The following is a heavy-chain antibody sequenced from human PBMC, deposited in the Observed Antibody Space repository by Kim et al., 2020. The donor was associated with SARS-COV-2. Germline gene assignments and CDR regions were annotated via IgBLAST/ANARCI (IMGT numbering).Heavy chain of an antibody. D-gene: IGHD3-10*01. CDR3: TPRVTMVRGVDY. Sequence: DYAAPVKGRFTSSRDDSKNTLYLQMNSLRTEDTAVYYCTPRVTMVRGVDYWGQGTLVTVSS. V-gene: IGHV3-15*01. J-gene: IGHJ4*02.